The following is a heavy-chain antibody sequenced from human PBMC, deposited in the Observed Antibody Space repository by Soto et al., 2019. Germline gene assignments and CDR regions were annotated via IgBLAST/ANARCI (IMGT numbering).Heavy chain of an antibody. D-gene: IGHD3-10*01. Sequence: EVQLVESGEGLVQPGGSLRLSCAASGFTVSSNYMSWVRQAPGKGLEWVSVIYSGGSTYYADSVKGRFTISRDNSKNTLYLQMNSLRAEDTAVYYCARGGPLLWFGESLGTDYWGQGTLVTVSS. CDR3: ARGGPLLWFGESLGTDY. CDR1: GFTVSSNY. J-gene: IGHJ4*02. CDR2: IYSGGST. V-gene: IGHV3-66*01.